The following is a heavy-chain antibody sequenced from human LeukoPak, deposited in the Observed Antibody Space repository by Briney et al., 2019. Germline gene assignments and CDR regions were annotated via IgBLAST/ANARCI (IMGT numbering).Heavy chain of an antibody. Sequence: GGTLRLSCAASGFTFSSYGMSWVRQAPGKGLEWVSAISGSGGSTYYADSVKGRFTISRDNSKNTLYLQMNSLRAEDTAVYYCARDMVRGVIRYFDYWGQGTLVTVSS. J-gene: IGHJ4*02. V-gene: IGHV3-23*01. CDR3: ARDMVRGVIRYFDY. CDR1: GFTFSSYG. D-gene: IGHD3-10*01. CDR2: ISGSGGST.